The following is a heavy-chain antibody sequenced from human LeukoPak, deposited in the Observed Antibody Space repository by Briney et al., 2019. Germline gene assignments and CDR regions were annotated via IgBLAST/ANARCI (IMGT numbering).Heavy chain of an antibody. J-gene: IGHJ6*03. CDR1: GGTFSSYA. CDR3: AREGSGYYYYYYMDV. Sequence: ASVKVSCKASGGTFSSYAISWVRQAPGQGLEWMGGIIPIFGTANYAQKFQGRVTITTDESTSTAYMELSSLRSEDTAVYYCAREGSGYYYYYYMDVWGKGTTVTVSS. V-gene: IGHV1-69*05. CDR2: IIPIFGTA.